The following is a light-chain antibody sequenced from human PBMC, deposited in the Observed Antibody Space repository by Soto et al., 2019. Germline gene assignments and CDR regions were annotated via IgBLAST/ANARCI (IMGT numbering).Light chain of an antibody. CDR3: QSYDNTLGGYV. CDR1: TSNIGAGYD. V-gene: IGLV1-40*01. CDR2: INS. J-gene: IGLJ1*01. Sequence: QSVLTQPPSVSGAPGQRVTISCTGSTSNIGAGYDVHWYQQFPGTAPKLLIYINSNRPSGVPDRFSGSKSGTSASLAITGLQAEDEADYYCQSYDNTLGGYVFGTGTKLTVL.